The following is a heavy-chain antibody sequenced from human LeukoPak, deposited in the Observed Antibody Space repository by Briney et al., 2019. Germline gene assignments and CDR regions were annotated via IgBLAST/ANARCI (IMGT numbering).Heavy chain of an antibody. Sequence: ASVKVSCKASGYTFTSYGISWVRQAPGQGLEWMGWISAYNGNTNYTQKLQGRVTMTTDTSTSTAYMELRSLRSDDTAVYYCARDITVTHLYYYGMDVWGQGTTVTVSS. CDR1: GYTFTSYG. D-gene: IGHD4-17*01. CDR2: ISAYNGNT. CDR3: ARDITVTHLYYYGMDV. V-gene: IGHV1-18*01. J-gene: IGHJ6*02.